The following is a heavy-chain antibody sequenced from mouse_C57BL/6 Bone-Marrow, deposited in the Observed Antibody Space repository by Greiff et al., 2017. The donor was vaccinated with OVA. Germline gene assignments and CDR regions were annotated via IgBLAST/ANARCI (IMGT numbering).Heavy chain of an antibody. CDR2: ISSGGSYT. V-gene: IGHV5-6*02. J-gene: IGHJ2*01. Sequence: EVKVEESGGVLVKPGGSLKLSCAASGFTFSSYGMSWVRQTPDKRLEWVATISSGGSYTYYPDSVKGRFTISRDNAKNTLYLQMSSLKSEDTAMYYCARHFDYWGQGTTLTVSS. CDR1: GFTFSSYG. CDR3: ARHFDY.